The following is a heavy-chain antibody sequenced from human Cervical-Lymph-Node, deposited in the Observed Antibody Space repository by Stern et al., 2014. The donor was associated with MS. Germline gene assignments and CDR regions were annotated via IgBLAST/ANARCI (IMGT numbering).Heavy chain of an antibody. Sequence: LQLVESGGGVGQPGRSLRLPCAASGFTFSRDAMHWVRQAPGKGLEWMATTSLDGSDKHYADSVKGRFTISRDNYKNVLFLQMNSLRADDTAVYYCARDIGPEGATFNYWGQGTLVSVSS. J-gene: IGHJ4*02. D-gene: IGHD1-26*01. CDR3: ARDIGPEGATFNY. V-gene: IGHV3-30*01. CDR1: GFTFSRDA. CDR2: TSLDGSDK.